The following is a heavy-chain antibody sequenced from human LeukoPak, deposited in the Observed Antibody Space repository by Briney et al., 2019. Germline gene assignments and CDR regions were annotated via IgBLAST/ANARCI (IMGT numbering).Heavy chain of an antibody. Sequence: SETLSLTCTVSGGSISSYYWNWIRQPPGKGLEWIGYIYYSGSTNYNPSLKSRVTISVDTSKNQFSLKLSSVTAADTAVYYCARGGYSYGYAFDYWGQGTLVTVSS. CDR1: GGSISSYY. J-gene: IGHJ4*02. CDR2: IYYSGST. CDR3: ARGGYSYGYAFDY. V-gene: IGHV4-59*01. D-gene: IGHD5-18*01.